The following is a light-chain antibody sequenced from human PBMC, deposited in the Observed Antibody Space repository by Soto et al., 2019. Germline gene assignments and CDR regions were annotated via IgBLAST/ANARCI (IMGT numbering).Light chain of an antibody. Sequence: QSALTQPASVSGSPGQSITISCTGTSSDIGAYNFVSWYQQHPCKAPKLMLYDVNIRPSGVSNRFSGSKSGNTASLTISGLQAEYEADYYCTSWTTSTTMIFGGGTQLTVL. CDR3: TSWTTSTTMI. V-gene: IGLV2-14*03. CDR1: SSDIGAYNF. J-gene: IGLJ2*01. CDR2: DVN.